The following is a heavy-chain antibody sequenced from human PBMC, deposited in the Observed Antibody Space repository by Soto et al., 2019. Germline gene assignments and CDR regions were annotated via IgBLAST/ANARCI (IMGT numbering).Heavy chain of an antibody. CDR1: GDSISNSDYH. V-gene: IGHV4-30-4*01. CDR3: ARDVPYYYGMDV. J-gene: IGHJ6*02. Sequence: SETLSLTCTVSGDSISNSDYHWNWIRQSPGKGLEWIASIDYSGTTYYNPSLKSRVIISTDTSKNLFSLKLRSVTAADTALYFCARDVPYYYGMDVWGQGTTVTVSS. CDR2: IDYSGTT.